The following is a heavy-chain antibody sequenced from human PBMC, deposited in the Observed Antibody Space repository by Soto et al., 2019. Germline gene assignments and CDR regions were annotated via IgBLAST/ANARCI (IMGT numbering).Heavy chain of an antibody. D-gene: IGHD7-27*01. CDR2: IIPIFGTA. Sequence: SVKVSCKASGGTFSSYAISWVRQAPGQGLEWMGGIIPIFGTANYAQKFQGRVTITADESTSTAYMELSSPRSEDTAVYYCARVGTTGDRGYCYGMDVWGQGTTVTVSS. CDR3: ARVGTTGDRGYCYGMDV. V-gene: IGHV1-69*13. J-gene: IGHJ6*02. CDR1: GGTFSSYA.